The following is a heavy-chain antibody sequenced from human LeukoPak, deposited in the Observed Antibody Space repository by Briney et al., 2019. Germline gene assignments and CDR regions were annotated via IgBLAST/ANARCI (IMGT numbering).Heavy chain of an antibody. CDR2: MNPNSGNT. Sequence: AASVKVSCKASGYTFTSYDINWVRQAAGQGLEWMGWMNPNSGNTGYAQKFQGRVTITADKSTSTAYMELSSLRSEDTAVYYCARADPQLEPPHYWGQGTLVTVSS. D-gene: IGHD1-1*01. V-gene: IGHV1-8*03. J-gene: IGHJ4*02. CDR3: ARADPQLEPPHY. CDR1: GYTFTSYD.